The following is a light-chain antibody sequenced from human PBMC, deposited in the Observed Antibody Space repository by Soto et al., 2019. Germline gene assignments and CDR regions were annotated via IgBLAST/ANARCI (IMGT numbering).Light chain of an antibody. Sequence: ENLLTQSPATLSFSPGGRATLSCTASQSVMSNCVAWYHQKPGQAPRLLISGASTRAAGIPDRFSGSGSGTDFTLTISSLQSEDFAVYFCHQYNNWPRTFGQGTRLEIK. CDR1: QSVMSN. CDR2: GAS. CDR3: HQYNNWPRT. V-gene: IGKV3D-15*01. J-gene: IGKJ5*01.